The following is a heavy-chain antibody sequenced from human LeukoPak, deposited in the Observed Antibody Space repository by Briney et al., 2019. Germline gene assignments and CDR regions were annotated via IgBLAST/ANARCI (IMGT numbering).Heavy chain of an antibody. J-gene: IGHJ4*02. V-gene: IGHV1-24*01. Sequence: ASVKVSCKLSGYTLTELSMNWVRQAPGKGLGWLGGFEPEHGETIYAQKFQGRVTMTEDTSSDTGYMELSSLRFEDTAIYYCALGAAFDPLTFDFWGQGTLVTVSS. CDR1: GYTLTELS. CDR3: ALGAAFDPLTFDF. D-gene: IGHD3-10*01. CDR2: FEPEHGET.